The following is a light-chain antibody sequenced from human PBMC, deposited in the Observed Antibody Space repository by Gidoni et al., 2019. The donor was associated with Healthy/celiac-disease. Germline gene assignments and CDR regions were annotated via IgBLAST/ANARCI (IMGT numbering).Light chain of an antibody. CDR3: QQYNNWPPLT. CDR1: QSVSSN. V-gene: IGKV3-15*01. J-gene: IGKJ4*02. Sequence: EIVVMQSPATLPASPGERATLSCSASQSVSSNFAWYQQKPGQAPRLLIYGASTRATGIPARFSGSGSGTEFTLTISSLQSEDFAVYYCQQYNNWPPLTFGEXTKVEIK. CDR2: GAS.